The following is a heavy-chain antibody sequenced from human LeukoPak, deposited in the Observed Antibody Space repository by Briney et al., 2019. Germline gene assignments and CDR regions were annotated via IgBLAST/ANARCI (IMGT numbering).Heavy chain of an antibody. CDR3: ASSSGYCSSTSCYPSYYFDY. J-gene: IGHJ4*02. Sequence: SETLPLTCAVYGGSFSGYYWSWIRQPPGKGLEWIGEINHSGSTNYNPSLKSRVTISVDTSKNQFSLKLSSVTAADTAVYYCASSSGYCSSTSCYPSYYFDYWGQGTLVTVSS. CDR1: GGSFSGYY. CDR2: INHSGST. D-gene: IGHD2-2*01. V-gene: IGHV4-34*01.